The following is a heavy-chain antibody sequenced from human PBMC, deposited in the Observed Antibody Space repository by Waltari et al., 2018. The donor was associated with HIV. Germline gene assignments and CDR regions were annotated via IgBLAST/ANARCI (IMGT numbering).Heavy chain of an antibody. J-gene: IGHJ3*02. Sequence: QVQLQESGPGLAKPSETLSLTCTVSGGSMSSYYWSWIRQPAGKRLEWIGRIYTTGSTNYPPSLNSRVTMSIDTSNNQFFLKLSSVTAADTAMYYCAREEYGCSLDIWGQGTMVTVSS. D-gene: IGHD4-17*01. CDR1: GGSMSSYY. CDR3: AREEYGCSLDI. V-gene: IGHV4-4*07. CDR2: IYTTGST.